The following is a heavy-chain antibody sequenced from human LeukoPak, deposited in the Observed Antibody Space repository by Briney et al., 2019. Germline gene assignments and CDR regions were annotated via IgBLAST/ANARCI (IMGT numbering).Heavy chain of an antibody. V-gene: IGHV4-61*01. Sequence: SETLSLTCTVSGGSVSSGSYYWSWIRQPPGKGLEWIGYIYYSGSTNYNPSLKSRVTISVDTSKNQFSLKLSSVTAADTAVYYCARVWVVQQQRVPYYFDYWGQGTLVTVSS. J-gene: IGHJ4*02. D-gene: IGHD6-13*01. CDR1: GGSVSSGSYY. CDR2: IYYSGST. CDR3: ARVWVVQQQRVPYYFDY.